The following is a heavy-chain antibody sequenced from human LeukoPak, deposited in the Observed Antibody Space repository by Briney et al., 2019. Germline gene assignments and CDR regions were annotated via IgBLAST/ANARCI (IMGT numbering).Heavy chain of an antibody. D-gene: IGHD6-19*01. CDR3: ARDRAGLDY. CDR2: ITSSNGNT. CDR1: GYTFTSYG. Sequence: ASVTVSCKGSGYTFTSYGISWVRQAPGQGLDWIGLITSSNGNTNYAHKLQGTVTMTTHTSTTPAYMELRSLRSDDTAVYYCARDRAGLDYWGQGTLVTVSS. V-gene: IGHV1-18*01. J-gene: IGHJ4*02.